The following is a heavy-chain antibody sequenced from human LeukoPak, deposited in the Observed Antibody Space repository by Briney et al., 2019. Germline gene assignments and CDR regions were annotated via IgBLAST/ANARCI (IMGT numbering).Heavy chain of an antibody. D-gene: IGHD6-19*01. CDR1: GFSFSTSW. Sequence: GGPLRLSCTASGFSFSTSWMSWVRQTPGKGLEWVANIKKDGSEEYYVDSVKTRFTISRDNAKNSLYLQLNSLIVEDTAVYYCARLSTSVAGGDHWGQGTLVTVSS. CDR2: IKKDGSEE. J-gene: IGHJ4*02. V-gene: IGHV3-7*01. CDR3: ARLSTSVAGGDH.